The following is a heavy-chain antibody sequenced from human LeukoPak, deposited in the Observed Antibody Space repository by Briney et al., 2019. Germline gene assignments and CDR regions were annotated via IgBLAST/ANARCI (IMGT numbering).Heavy chain of an antibody. CDR2: IYLYGTT. J-gene: IGHJ6*02. Sequence: SETLSLTCSVSAGSISSSSWWSWVRQSPVKGLEWIGEIYLYGTTNHNPSLKSRVTMSVDRSKNQFSLKLSSVTAADTAVYYCARQKWEQQGRDYYFNGLDVWGPGTTVTVSS. D-gene: IGHD1-26*01. V-gene: IGHV4-4*02. CDR3: ARQKWEQQGRDYYFNGLDV. CDR1: AGSISSSSW.